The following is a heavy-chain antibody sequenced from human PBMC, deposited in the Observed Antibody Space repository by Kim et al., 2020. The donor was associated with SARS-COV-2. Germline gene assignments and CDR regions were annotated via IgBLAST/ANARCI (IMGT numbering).Heavy chain of an antibody. CDR2: IWYDGSNK. V-gene: IGHV3-33*01. CDR1: GFTFSSYG. J-gene: IGHJ6*03. CDR3: ARGPIAAARYYYYYMDV. D-gene: IGHD6-13*01. Sequence: GGSLRLSCAASGFTFSSYGMHWVRQAPGKGLEWVAVIWYDGSNKYYADSVKGRFTISRDNSKNTLYLQMNSLRAEDTAVYYCARGPIAAARYYYYYMDVWGKGTTVTVSS.